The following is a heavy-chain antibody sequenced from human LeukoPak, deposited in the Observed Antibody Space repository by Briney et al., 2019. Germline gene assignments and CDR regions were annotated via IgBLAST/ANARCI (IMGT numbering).Heavy chain of an antibody. V-gene: IGHV4-59*08. D-gene: IGHD5-24*01. CDR3: ARHPNRDDWFDP. CDR2: IYYTGNT. J-gene: IGHJ5*02. CDR1: GGSVSSYY. Sequence: PSETLSLTCTVSGGSVSSYYWSWIRQPPGKGLEWIAYIYYTGNTNYNPSLKSRVTISVDRSKNQFSLKLSSVTAADAAVYYCARHPNRDDWFDPWGQGTLVTVSS.